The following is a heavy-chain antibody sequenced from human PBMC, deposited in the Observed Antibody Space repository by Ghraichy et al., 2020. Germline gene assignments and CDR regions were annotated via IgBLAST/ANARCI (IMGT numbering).Heavy chain of an antibody. D-gene: IGHD1-1*01. V-gene: IGHV6-1*01. J-gene: IGHJ4*02. Sequence: SQTLSLTCAISGDSVSSSGVAWNWIRQSPSRGLEWLGRTYYRSKWNNDYAVSVKSRITINPDTSKNQFSLELNSVTPEDTAVYYCARFRWSHGAPQTRSFDSWGQGTLVTVSS. CDR2: TYYRSKWNN. CDR1: GDSVSSSGVA. CDR3: ARFRWSHGAPQTRSFDS.